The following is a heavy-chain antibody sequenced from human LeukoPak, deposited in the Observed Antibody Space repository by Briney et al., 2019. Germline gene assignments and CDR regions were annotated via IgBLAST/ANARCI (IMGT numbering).Heavy chain of an antibody. D-gene: IGHD6-6*01. CDR1: GFTFSSYG. J-gene: IGHJ4*02. V-gene: IGHV3-30*02. CDR3: AKAPELYRSSDY. CDR2: IRYDGSNK. Sequence: GGSLRLYCAASGFTFSSYGMHWVRQAPGKGLEWVPFIRYDGSNKYYADSVKGRFTISRDNSKNTLYLQRNSLRAEDTAVYYCAKAPELYRSSDYWGQGTLVTVSS.